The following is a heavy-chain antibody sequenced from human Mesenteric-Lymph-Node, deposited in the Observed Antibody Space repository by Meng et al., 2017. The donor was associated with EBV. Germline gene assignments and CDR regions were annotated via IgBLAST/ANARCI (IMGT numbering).Heavy chain of an antibody. J-gene: IGHJ4*02. CDR2: INPNSGDT. CDR1: GYTFTGYY. V-gene: IGHV1-2*04. D-gene: IGHD2-2*01. CDR3: ATLPAASTPHFSA. Sequence: QMRRVQAGAEVRKPGASVKVSCKASGYTFTGYYLHWVRQAPGQGLEWMGWINPNSGDTNYAQKFQGWVTMTRDTSINTAYMELSSLRSDATAVYYCATLPAASTPHFSAWGQGTLVTVSS.